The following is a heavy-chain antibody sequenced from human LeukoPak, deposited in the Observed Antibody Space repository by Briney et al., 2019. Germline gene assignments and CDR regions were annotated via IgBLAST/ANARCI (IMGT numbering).Heavy chain of an antibody. CDR3: ARGGSVGREWGSFDL. CDR1: GYSFTNNY. CDR2: INPSGGST. D-gene: IGHD3-16*01. J-gene: IGHJ2*01. V-gene: IGHV1-46*01. Sequence: GASVKVSCKASGYSFTNNYAHWVRQAPGQGLEWMGIINPSGGSTSYAQKFHDRVTMTRDTSTSTVYMELSSLRSEDTAVYYCARGGSVGREWGSFDLWGRGTPVTVSS.